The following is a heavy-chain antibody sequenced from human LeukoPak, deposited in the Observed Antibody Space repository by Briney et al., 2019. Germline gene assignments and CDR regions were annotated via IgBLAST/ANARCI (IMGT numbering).Heavy chain of an antibody. CDR2: ISSNGGST. J-gene: IGHJ4*02. Sequence: GGSMRLSCAASGFTFSSYAMHWVRQAPGKGLEYVSAISSNGGSTYYANSVKGRFTISRDNSKNTLYLQMGSLRAEDMAVYYCARGGYGDGYNFDYWGQGTPVTVSS. CDR1: GFTFSSYA. D-gene: IGHD5-24*01. V-gene: IGHV3-64*01. CDR3: ARGGYGDGYNFDY.